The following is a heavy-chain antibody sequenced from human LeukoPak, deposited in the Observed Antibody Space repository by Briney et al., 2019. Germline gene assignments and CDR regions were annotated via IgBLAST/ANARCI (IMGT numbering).Heavy chain of an antibody. Sequence: GASVKVSCKASGYTFTSYYMHWVRQAPGQGLEWMGIINPSGGSTSYAQKFQGRVTMTRDTSTSTVYMELSSLRSEDTAAYYCARSDPAKLQFDYWGQGTLLTVSS. CDR3: ARSDPAKLQFDY. CDR1: GYTFTSYY. CDR2: INPSGGST. D-gene: IGHD1-7*01. J-gene: IGHJ4*02. V-gene: IGHV1-46*03.